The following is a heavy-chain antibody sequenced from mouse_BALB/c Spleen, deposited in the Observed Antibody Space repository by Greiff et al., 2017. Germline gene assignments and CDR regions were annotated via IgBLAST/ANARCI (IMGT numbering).Heavy chain of an antibody. CDR3: ARGATVVATDAMDY. J-gene: IGHJ4*01. Sequence: VKLMESGPELVRPGVSVKISCKGSGYTFTDYAMHWVKQSHAKSLEWIGVISTYYGNTNYNQKFKGKATMTVDKSSSTAYMELARLTSEDSAIYYCARGATVVATDAMDYWGQGTSVTVSS. D-gene: IGHD1-1*01. CDR2: ISTYYGNT. V-gene: IGHV1-67*01. CDR1: GYTFTDYA.